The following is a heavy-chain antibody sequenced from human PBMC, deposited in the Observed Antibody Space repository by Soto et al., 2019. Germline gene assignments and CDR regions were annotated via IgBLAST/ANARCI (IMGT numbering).Heavy chain of an antibody. CDR3: ARVYGYDFSH. J-gene: IGHJ4*02. Sequence: GGSLRLSCAASGFTFSDYYMSWIRQAPGKGLEWVSYISTGSTYTNNADSVKGRFTISRDNAKNSLYLQMNSLRADDTAVYYCARVYGYDFSHWGQGTPVTVSS. CDR1: GFTFSDYY. CDR2: ISTGSTYT. D-gene: IGHD5-12*01. V-gene: IGHV3-11*05.